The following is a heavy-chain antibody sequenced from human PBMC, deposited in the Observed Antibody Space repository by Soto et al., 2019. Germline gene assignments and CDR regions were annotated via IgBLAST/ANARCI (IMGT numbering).Heavy chain of an antibody. D-gene: IGHD3-16*01. Sequence: WESXRLSCSSSGVTFSSACINWVRHAPWKGLGWADRIKSKTAGETTDYDAPVKGRFTNSRDDSKHKTYLQMNRSKTEDIEMHYCTREGTITFGGVIVKHWFAPWGEGTLV. CDR1: GVTFSSAC. CDR3: TREGTITFGGVIVKHWFAP. V-gene: IGHV3-15*07. CDR2: IKSKTAGETT. J-gene: IGHJ5*02.